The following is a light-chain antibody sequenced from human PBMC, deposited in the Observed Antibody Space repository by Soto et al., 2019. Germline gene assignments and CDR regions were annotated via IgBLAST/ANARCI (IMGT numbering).Light chain of an antibody. CDR3: QKYNSAPHT. CDR2: TAR. V-gene: IGKV1-27*01. J-gene: IGKJ1*01. Sequence: DIQLTQSPSSLSASVGDRVTITCRASQGISNSLASYQQKPGKVPKLLIYTARSLQSGVPSRFSGSGSGTDFTLTISSLQPEDVATYYCQKYNSAPHTFGQGTKVDIK. CDR1: QGISNS.